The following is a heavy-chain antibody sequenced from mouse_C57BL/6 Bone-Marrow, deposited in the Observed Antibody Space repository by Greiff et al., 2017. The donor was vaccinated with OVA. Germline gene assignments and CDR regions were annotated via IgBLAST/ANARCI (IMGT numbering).Heavy chain of an antibody. D-gene: IGHD2-1*01. Sequence: QVQLQQSGAELVRPGASVKMSCKASGYTFTSYTMHWVKQRPGQGLEWIGYINPSSGYTKYNQKFKDKATLTADKSSSTASMRLDSLTSEDSAVYYCHGNYDGFAYWGQGTLVTVSA. J-gene: IGHJ3*01. CDR2: INPSSGYT. V-gene: IGHV1-4*01. CDR1: GYTFTSYT. CDR3: HGNYDGFAY.